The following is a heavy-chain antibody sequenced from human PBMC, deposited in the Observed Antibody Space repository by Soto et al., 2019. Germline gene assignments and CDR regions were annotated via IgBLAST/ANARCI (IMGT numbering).Heavy chain of an antibody. Sequence: GGSLRLSCAASGFTFSSYGMHWVRQAPGKGLEWVAVISYDGSNKYYADPVKGRFTISRDNSKNTLYLQMNSLRAEDTAVYYCAKVDEWELRSDFDYWGQGTLVTVSS. J-gene: IGHJ4*02. CDR1: GFTFSSYG. V-gene: IGHV3-30*18. CDR3: AKVDEWELRSDFDY. D-gene: IGHD1-26*01. CDR2: ISYDGSNK.